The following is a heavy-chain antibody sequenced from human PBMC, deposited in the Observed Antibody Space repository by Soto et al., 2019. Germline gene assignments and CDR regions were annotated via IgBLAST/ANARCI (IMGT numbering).Heavy chain of an antibody. V-gene: IGHV1-69*06. CDR3: ASLVYSSSWYGIDY. CDR2: IIPIFGTA. J-gene: IGHJ4*02. D-gene: IGHD6-13*01. CDR1: GCTFSSYA. Sequence: SVKVSCKASGCTFSSYAISWVRQAPGQGLEWMGGIIPIFGTANYAQKFQGRVTITADKSTSTAYMELSSLRSEDTAVYYCASLVYSSSWYGIDYWGQGTLVTVSS.